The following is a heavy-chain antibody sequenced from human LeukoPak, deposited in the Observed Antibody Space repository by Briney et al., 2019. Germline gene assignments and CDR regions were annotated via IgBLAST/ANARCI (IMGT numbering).Heavy chain of an antibody. CDR3: AGTELGYCTVTGCPLES. CDR2: NDGYP. D-gene: IGHD2-8*02. V-gene: IGHV4-59*01. Sequence: SETLSLTCNVSGASLISYCWSWIRQPPGKGLEWIGYNDGYPNYSPSLRSRITISVEKSKSQFSLNLRSVTAADTALYFCAGTELGYCTVTGCPLESWGQGTLVTVSS. CDR1: GASLISYC. J-gene: IGHJ4*02.